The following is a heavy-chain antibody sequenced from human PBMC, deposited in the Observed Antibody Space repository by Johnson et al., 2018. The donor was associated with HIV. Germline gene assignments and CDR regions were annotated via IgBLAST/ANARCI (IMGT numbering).Heavy chain of an antibody. D-gene: IGHD1-26*01. J-gene: IGHJ3*01. V-gene: IGHV3-30*04. Sequence: QVQLVESGGGVVQPGGSLRLSCAASGFTFSSYAMHWVRQAPGKGLEWVAVVSYDGSERYYADSVKGRFTISRDNAKNSLYLQMNSLRDEDTAVYYCVTADRGSAWGQGTTVTVSS. CDR1: GFTFSSYA. CDR2: VSYDGSER. CDR3: VTADRGSA.